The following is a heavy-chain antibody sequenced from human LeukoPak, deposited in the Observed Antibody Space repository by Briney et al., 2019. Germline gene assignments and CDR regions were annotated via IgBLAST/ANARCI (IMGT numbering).Heavy chain of an antibody. Sequence: ASVKVSCKASGYTFTNYNMHWVRQAPGQGLEWMGWINPNNSDTKYGQNFQGRVTMTRDTSISIAYMELSSLRSDDTALYYCARQINTAFDIWGQGTMVAVTS. J-gene: IGHJ3*02. V-gene: IGHV1-2*02. CDR2: INPNNSDT. CDR1: GYTFTNYN. CDR3: ARQINTAFDI.